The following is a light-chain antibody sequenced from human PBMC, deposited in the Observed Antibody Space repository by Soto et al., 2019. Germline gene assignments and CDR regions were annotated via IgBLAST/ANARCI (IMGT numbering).Light chain of an antibody. CDR1: QSLLYGSNYKNY. CDR2: WAS. J-gene: IGKJ4*01. CDR3: HQYYTPQFT. Sequence: DIVLTQSPDSLAVSLGERVTINCRSSQSLLYGSNYKNYLAWYQQKAGQPPKVLIYWASTRAPGVPARFSGSGSGTDFTLTIRRMQAEDVAVYYCHQYYTPQFTFGGGTRVEIK. V-gene: IGKV4-1*01.